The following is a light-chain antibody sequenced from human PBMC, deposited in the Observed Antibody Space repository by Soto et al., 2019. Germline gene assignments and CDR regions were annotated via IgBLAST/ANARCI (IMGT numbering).Light chain of an antibody. V-gene: IGLV1-40*01. CDR3: QSYDSSLSAHYV. CDR1: SSNIGATYD. Sequence: QSVLTQPPSVSGAPGQRVTISCTGSSSNIGATYDVQWYQQLPGTAPKLLIYGNSNRPSGVPDRFSGSKSGTSASLANTGLQADDEADYYCQSYDSSLSAHYVFGTGTKLTVL. J-gene: IGLJ1*01. CDR2: GNS.